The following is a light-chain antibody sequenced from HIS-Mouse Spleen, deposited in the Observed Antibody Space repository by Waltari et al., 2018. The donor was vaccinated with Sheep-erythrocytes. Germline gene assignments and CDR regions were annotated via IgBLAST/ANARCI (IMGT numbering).Light chain of an antibody. CDR1: QSISSW. V-gene: IGKV1-5*03. CDR3: QQYNSYSPNWT. CDR2: KAY. J-gene: IGKJ1*01. Sequence: DIQMTQSPSTLSASVGDRVTITCRASQSISSWLAWYQQKPGKAPKLLIYKAYSLESGVPSRFSGSGSGTEFTLTISSLQPDDFATYYCQQYNSYSPNWTFGQGTKVEIK.